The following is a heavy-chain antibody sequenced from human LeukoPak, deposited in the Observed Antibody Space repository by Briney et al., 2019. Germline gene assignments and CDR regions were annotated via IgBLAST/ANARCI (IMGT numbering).Heavy chain of an antibody. Sequence: PSETLSLTCTVSGGFISRYYWSWMPQPPGRGLEGIGYIYYRGSTKYNPSLKSRVTISVDTSKNQFSLKLTSVTAADMAVYYCARDHGFAESEFDYWGQGTLVTVSS. V-gene: IGHV4-59*01. CDR1: GGFISRYY. D-gene: IGHD3-10*01. CDR2: IYYRGST. J-gene: IGHJ4*02. CDR3: ARDHGFAESEFDY.